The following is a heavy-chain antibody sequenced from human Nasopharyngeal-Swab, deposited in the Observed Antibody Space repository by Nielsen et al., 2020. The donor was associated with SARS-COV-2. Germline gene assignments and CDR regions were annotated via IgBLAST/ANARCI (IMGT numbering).Heavy chain of an antibody. Sequence: ETLSLTCAASGFTFTNYWMTWVRQAPGKGLEWVANIKQDGNEKYYVDSVKGRFTISRDNAKNSLYLQMNSLRAEDTAMYYCAAGTVLGYWGQGTLVTVSS. CDR2: IKQDGNEK. J-gene: IGHJ4*02. V-gene: IGHV3-7*03. CDR1: GFTFTNYW. CDR3: AAGTVLGY. D-gene: IGHD1-7*01.